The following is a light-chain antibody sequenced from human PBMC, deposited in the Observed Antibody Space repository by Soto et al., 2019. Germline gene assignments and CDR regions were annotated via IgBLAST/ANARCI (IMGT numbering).Light chain of an antibody. V-gene: IGKV3-11*01. CDR1: QSVSSY. Sequence: EIVLTQSPGTLSLSPGERATLSCRASQSVSSYLAWYQQKPGQAPRLLISDASNRATGIPARFSGSGSGTDLTLTISSLEPEDFAVYYCQQRISRPTFGGGTKVEIK. J-gene: IGKJ4*01. CDR2: DAS. CDR3: QQRISRPT.